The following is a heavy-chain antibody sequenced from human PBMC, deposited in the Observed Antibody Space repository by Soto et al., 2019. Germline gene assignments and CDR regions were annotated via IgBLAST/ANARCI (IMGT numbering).Heavy chain of an antibody. CDR2: IYYSGST. J-gene: IGHJ5*02. CDR1: GGSISSYY. V-gene: IGHV4-59*01. CDR3: ARDSYSFVFDP. D-gene: IGHD5-18*01. Sequence: SETLSLTCTVSGGSISSYYWSWIRQPPGKGLEWIGYIYYSGSTNYNPSLKSRVTISVDTSKNQFSLKLSSVTAAGTAVYYCARDSYSFVFDPWGQGTLVTVSS.